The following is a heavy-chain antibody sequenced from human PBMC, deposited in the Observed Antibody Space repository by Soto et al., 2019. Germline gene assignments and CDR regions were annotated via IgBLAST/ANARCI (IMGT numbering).Heavy chain of an antibody. D-gene: IGHD7-27*01. CDR3: AKVGWGGDS. CDR1: GDSVSRGSYH. Sequence: TSETLSLTCSVSGDSVSRGSYHWSRIRQPPGKGLEWIGFKPYTGSPDYNPSLKSRVVISIDRSKNQFSLKLSSVTATDTAVYFCAKVGWGGDSWGQGTLVTVSS. CDR2: KPYTGSP. V-gene: IGHV4-61*01. J-gene: IGHJ4*02.